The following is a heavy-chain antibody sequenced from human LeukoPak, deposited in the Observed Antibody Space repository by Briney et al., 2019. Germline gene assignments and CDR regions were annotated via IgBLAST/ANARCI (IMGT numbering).Heavy chain of an antibody. J-gene: IGHJ3*02. CDR1: GYSFTSYW. CDR3: ARRSITMIVVFHDAFDI. V-gene: IGHV5-51*01. CDR2: IYPGDSDT. D-gene: IGHD3-22*01. Sequence: GESLKISCKGSGYSFTSYWIGWVRQMPGKGLEWMGSIYPGDSDTRYSPSFQGQVTISADKSISTAYLQWSSLKASDTAMYYCARRSITMIVVFHDAFDIWGQGTMVTVSS.